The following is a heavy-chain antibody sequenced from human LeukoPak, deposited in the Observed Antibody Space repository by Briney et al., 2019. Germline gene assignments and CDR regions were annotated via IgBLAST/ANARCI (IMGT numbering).Heavy chain of an antibody. D-gene: IGHD1-26*01. V-gene: IGHV3-30-3*01. J-gene: IGHJ4*02. CDR2: ISYDGSNK. CDR3: ARDRSLIVGATFPRFDY. CDR1: GFTFSSYA. Sequence: GGSLRLSCAASGFTFSSYAMHWVRQAPGKGLEWVAVISYDGSNKYYADSVKGRFTISRDNSKNTLYLQMNSLRAEDTAVYYCARDRSLIVGATFPRFDYWGQGTLVTVSS.